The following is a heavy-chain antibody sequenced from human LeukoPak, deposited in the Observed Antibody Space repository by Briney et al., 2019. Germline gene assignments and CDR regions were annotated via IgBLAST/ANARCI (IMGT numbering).Heavy chain of an antibody. J-gene: IGHJ3*02. V-gene: IGHV3-49*03. D-gene: IGHD1-26*01. Sequence: GSLRLSCTASGFTFGDYAMSWFRQAPGKGLEWVGFIRSKAYGGTTEYAASVKGRFTISRDDSKSIAYLQMNSLKTEDTAVYYCTRDLSGGSYYGEGDAFDIWGQGTMVTVSS. CDR3: TRDLSGGSYYGEGDAFDI. CDR1: GFTFGDYA. CDR2: IRSKAYGGTT.